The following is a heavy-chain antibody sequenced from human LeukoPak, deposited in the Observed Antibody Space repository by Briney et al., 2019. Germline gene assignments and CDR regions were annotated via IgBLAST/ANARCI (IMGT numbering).Heavy chain of an antibody. V-gene: IGHV4-30-4*01. CDR1: GESISSGDYY. Sequence: SQTLSLTCTVSGESISSGDYYWSWLRQPPGKGLEWIGYIYYSGSTYYNPSLKSRVTISVDTSKNQFSLKLSSVTAADTAVYYCARAPYYHYGMDVWGQGTTVTVSS. CDR3: ARAPYYHYGMDV. CDR2: IYYSGST. J-gene: IGHJ6*02.